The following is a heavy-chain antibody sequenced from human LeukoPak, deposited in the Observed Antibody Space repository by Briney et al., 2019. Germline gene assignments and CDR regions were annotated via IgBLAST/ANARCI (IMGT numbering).Heavy chain of an antibody. Sequence: SQTLSLTCAISGDSVSSNSAAWNWIRQSPSRGLEWLGRTYYRSKWYNDYAVSVKSRIAIKPDTSKNQFSLQLNSVTPEDTAVYYCAREFRAALAYNWFDPWGQGTLVTVSS. CDR3: AREFRAALAYNWFDP. J-gene: IGHJ5*02. CDR1: GDSVSSNSAA. V-gene: IGHV6-1*01. D-gene: IGHD6-13*01. CDR2: TYYRSKWYN.